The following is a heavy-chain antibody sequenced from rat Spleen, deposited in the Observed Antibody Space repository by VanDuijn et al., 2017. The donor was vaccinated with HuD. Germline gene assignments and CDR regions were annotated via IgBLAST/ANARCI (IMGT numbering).Heavy chain of an antibody. CDR1: GFSLTSDG. J-gene: IGHJ1*01. V-gene: IGHV2S12*01. Sequence: QVQLKESGPGLVQPSQTLSLTCSVSGFSLTSDGVSWVRQPPGKGLEWIAAVSSGGNTYYDSALKSRLSISRDTSKSQVFLKLNILQTEDTAIYYCTRDRDWYFDFWGPGTMVTVSS. CDR2: VSSGGNT. CDR3: TRDRDWYFDF.